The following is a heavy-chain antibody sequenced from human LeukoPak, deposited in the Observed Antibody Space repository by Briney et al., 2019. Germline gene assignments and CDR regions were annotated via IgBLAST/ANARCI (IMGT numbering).Heavy chain of an antibody. CDR1: GFTFSSYW. J-gene: IGHJ5*02. CDR2: INSDGSST. D-gene: IGHD2-8*01. Sequence: PGGSLGLSCAASGFTFSSYWMHWVRQAPGKGLVWVSRINSDGSSTSYADSVKGRFTISRDNAKNTLYLQMNSLRAEDTAVYYCARGSYAIKGNWFDPWGQGTLVTVSS. CDR3: ARGSYAIKGNWFDP. V-gene: IGHV3-74*01.